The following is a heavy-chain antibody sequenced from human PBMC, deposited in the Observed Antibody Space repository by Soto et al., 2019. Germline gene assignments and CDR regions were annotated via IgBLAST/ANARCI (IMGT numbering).Heavy chain of an antibody. V-gene: IGHV3-11*01. Sequence: GGPLRLSGAASAFTFSDYYMSWIRPAPGKGLEWVSYISSSGSTIYYADSVKGRFTISRDNAKNSLYLQMNSLRAEDTAVYCCARDGAVGAFDIWGQGTMVTVSS. CDR3: ARDGAVGAFDI. CDR1: AFTFSDYY. CDR2: ISSSGSTI. D-gene: IGHD6-19*01. J-gene: IGHJ3*02.